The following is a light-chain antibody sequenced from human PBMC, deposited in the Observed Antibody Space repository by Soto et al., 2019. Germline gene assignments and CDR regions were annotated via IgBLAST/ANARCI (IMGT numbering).Light chain of an antibody. V-gene: IGKV1-5*01. CDR1: QSIDSW. Sequence: DIQMNQSPSTLSASVGDRVRITCRASQSIDSWLAWYQQKPGKVPKLLIYDASSLESGVPSRFSGSGSGTEFTLTISSLQPDDFAAYYCQQYNSLFPYTFGQGTKLEIK. CDR3: QQYNSLFPYT. CDR2: DAS. J-gene: IGKJ2*01.